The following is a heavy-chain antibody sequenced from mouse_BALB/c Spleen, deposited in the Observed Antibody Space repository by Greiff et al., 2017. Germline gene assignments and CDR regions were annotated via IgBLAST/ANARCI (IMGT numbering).Heavy chain of an antibody. V-gene: IGHV5-6-3*01. D-gene: IGHD2-3*01. Sequence: DVHLVESGGGLVQPGGSLKLSCAASGFTFSSYGMSWVRQTPDKRLELVATIYSNGGSTSYPDSVKGRFTISRDNAKNTLYLQMSSLKSEDTAMYYCARAFYDGYFQTTIAYWGQGTLVTVSA. CDR3: ARAFYDGYFQTTIAY. CDR1: GFTFSSYG. CDR2: IYSNGGST. J-gene: IGHJ3*01.